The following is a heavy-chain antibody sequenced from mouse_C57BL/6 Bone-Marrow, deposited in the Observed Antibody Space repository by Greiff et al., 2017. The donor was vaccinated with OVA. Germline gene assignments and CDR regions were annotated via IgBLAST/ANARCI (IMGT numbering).Heavy chain of an antibody. CDR1: GYTFTSYW. Sequence: QVQLQQSGAELVMPGASVKLSCKASGYTFTSYWMHWVKQRPGQGLEWIGEIDPSDSYTNYNQKFKGKSTLTVDKSSSTAYMQLSSLTSEDSAVYYCAREGITDYWGQGTTLTVSS. CDR3: AREGITDY. J-gene: IGHJ2*01. CDR2: IDPSDSYT. V-gene: IGHV1-69*01. D-gene: IGHD2-4*01.